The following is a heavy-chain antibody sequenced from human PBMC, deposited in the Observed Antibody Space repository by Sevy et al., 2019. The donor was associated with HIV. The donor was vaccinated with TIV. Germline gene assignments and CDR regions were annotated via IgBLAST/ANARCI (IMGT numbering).Heavy chain of an antibody. CDR3: VGRRYSPAYSWSYHFDY. CDR2: ISVSSSAK. J-gene: IGHJ4*02. D-gene: IGHD3-16*01. Sequence: GGSLRLSCAASGFDFSDYYMNWIRQTPGKGLEWISYISVSSSAKYYTDSLKGRFAISRDNARNSLYLQMNSLRVEDTAVYFCVGRRYSPAYSWSYHFDYWGQGALVTVSS. V-gene: IGHV3-11*01. CDR1: GFDFSDYY.